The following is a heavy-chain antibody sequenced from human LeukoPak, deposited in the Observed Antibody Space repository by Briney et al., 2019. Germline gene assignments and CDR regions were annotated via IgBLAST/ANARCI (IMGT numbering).Heavy chain of an antibody. CDR2: IYYSGST. D-gene: IGHD3-10*01. Sequence: PSETLSLTCTVSGGSISSYYWSWIRQPPGKGLEWIGYIYYSGSTNYNPSLESRVTISVDTSKNQFSLKLSSVTAADTAVYYCARYYYGSGSYYNGTPLFDYWGQGTLVTVSS. CDR3: ARYYYGSGSYYNGTPLFDY. V-gene: IGHV4-59*01. J-gene: IGHJ4*02. CDR1: GGSISSYY.